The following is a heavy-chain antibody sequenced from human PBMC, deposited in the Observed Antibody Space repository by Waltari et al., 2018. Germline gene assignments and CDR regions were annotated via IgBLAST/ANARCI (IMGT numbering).Heavy chain of an antibody. CDR1: GYTFTDYF. Sequence: QPQLLQSGAEVKKPGASVKVSCETSGYTFTDYFIHWVRQAPGQGLEWMGIINPSGGTTRYTQEFQGRLTLTINTSTTTVYMELSSLKSEDTAMYFCARVMSGGVLAYCGADCYSSFHHWGQGTLVTVSS. J-gene: IGHJ4*02. V-gene: IGHV1-46*01. CDR2: INPSGGTT. D-gene: IGHD2-21*02. CDR3: ARVMSGGVLAYCGADCYSSFHH.